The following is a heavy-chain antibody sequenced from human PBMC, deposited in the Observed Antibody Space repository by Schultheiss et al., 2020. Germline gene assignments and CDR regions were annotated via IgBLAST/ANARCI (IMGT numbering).Heavy chain of an antibody. CDR2: IKSKIHGGTT. J-gene: IGHJ4*02. CDR3: TTDRWQLVPPYYFDY. V-gene: IGHV3-15*01. Sequence: GESLKISCAASRFTSTYAWMTWVRQAPGKGLEWVGRIKSKIHGGTTDYAAPVKGRFSFSSGDSKNTLYLQMNSLKTEDTAVYYCTTDRWQLVPPYYFDYWGQGTLVTVSS. CDR1: RFTSTYAW. D-gene: IGHD6-6*01.